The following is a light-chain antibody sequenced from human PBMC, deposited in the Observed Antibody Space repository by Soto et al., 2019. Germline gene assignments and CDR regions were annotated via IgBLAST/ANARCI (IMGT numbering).Light chain of an antibody. CDR3: SSYTSSSTHV. J-gene: IGLJ1*01. CDR1: SSDIGSFTF. V-gene: IGLV2-14*03. CDR2: DVN. Sequence: QSALTQPASVSGSPGQSITISCTGTSSDIGSFTFVSWYQQHPGKVPKLMIFDVNRRPSGVSDRCSGSKSGNTASLTISGLQAEDEGDYYCSSYTSSSTHVFGSGTKLTVL.